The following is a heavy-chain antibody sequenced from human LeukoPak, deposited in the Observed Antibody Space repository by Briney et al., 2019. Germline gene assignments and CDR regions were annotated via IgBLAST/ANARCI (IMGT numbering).Heavy chain of an antibody. J-gene: IGHJ4*02. CDR1: GYTFTGYY. Sequence: ASVKFSCKASGYTFTGYYMHWVRQATGQGLEWMGWMDPNSGRTGYAQNFQGRITITRNTSISTAYMELSSLRSEDTAVYYCTRETSSRYFDYWGQGTLVTVSS. CDR3: TRETSSRYFDY. CDR2: MDPNSGRT. V-gene: IGHV1-8*03.